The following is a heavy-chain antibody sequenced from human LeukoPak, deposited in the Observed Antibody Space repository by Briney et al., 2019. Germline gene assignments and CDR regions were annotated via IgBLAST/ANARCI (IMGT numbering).Heavy chain of an antibody. CDR1: GFTFSSYA. CDR3: ARDGPEGITLWIRRGYYYYGMDV. D-gene: IGHD3-9*01. Sequence: GGSLRLSCAASGFTFSSYAMHWVRQAPGKGLEYVSAISGNGGSTYYANSVKGRFTISRDNSKNTLYLQMGSLRAEDMAVYYCARDGPEGITLWIRRGYYYYGMDVWGQGTTVTVSS. V-gene: IGHV3-64*01. CDR2: ISGNGGST. J-gene: IGHJ6*02.